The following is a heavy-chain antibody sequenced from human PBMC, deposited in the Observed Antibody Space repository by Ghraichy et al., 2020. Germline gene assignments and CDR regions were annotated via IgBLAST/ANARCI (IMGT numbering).Heavy chain of an antibody. CDR3: ARGTIAAQTTDY. V-gene: IGHV1-69*04. CDR2: IIPILGIA. CDR1: GGTFSSYA. Sequence: SVKVSCKASGGTFSSYAISWVRQAPGQGLEWMGRIIPILGIANYAQKFQGRVTITADKSTSTAYMELSSLRSEDTAVYYCARGTIAAQTTDYWGQGTLVTVSS. D-gene: IGHD6-13*01. J-gene: IGHJ4*02.